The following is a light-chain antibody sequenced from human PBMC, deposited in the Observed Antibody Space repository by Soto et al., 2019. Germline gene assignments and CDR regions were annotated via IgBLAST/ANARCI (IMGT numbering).Light chain of an antibody. J-gene: IGLJ2*01. V-gene: IGLV8-61*01. CDR1: SGSVSTTYY. CDR2: STN. Sequence: QTVVTQEPSFSVSPGGTVTLTCGLTSGSVSTTYYPSWYQQTPGQAPRTLIYSTNIRSSGVPDRFSGSIHGNKAALTITGAQADDESDYHCMLYMGGGLVVFGRGTKLTVL. CDR3: MLYMGGGLVV.